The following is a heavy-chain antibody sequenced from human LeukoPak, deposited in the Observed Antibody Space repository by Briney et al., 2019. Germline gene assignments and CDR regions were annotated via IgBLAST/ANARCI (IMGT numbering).Heavy chain of an antibody. CDR1: GYTFTSYG. D-gene: IGHD4-17*01. J-gene: IGHJ4*02. V-gene: IGHV1-18*01. CDR3: ARDNGDYPDY. CDR2: ISAYNGDT. Sequence: ASVKVSCKASGYTFTSYGISWVRHVPGQGLGWLGWISAYNGDTDYAQKLQGRVTMTTDTSTSTAYMELRSLRSDDTAVYYCARDNGDYPDYWGQGTLVTVSS.